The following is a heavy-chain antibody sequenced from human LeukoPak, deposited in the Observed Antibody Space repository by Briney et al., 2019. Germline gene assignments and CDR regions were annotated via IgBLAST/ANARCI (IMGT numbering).Heavy chain of an antibody. CDR2: ISAYNGNT. V-gene: IGHV1-18*01. Sequence: ASVKVSCKASGYTFTSYGISWVRQAPGQGLEWMGWISAYNGNTKYAQKLQGRVTMTTDTSTSTAYMELRSLRSDDTAVYYCARVAGYYGSGSYYNRDLYYYYYMDVWGKGTTVTISS. D-gene: IGHD3-10*01. J-gene: IGHJ6*03. CDR1: GYTFTSYG. CDR3: ARVAGYYGSGSYYNRDLYYYYYMDV.